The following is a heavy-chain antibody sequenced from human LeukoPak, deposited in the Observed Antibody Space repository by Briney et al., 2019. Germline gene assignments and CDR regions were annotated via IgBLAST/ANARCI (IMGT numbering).Heavy chain of an antibody. D-gene: IGHD6-6*01. J-gene: IGHJ4*02. CDR2: IYYSGST. V-gene: IGHV4-59*01. CDR3: ARDRGSSSFDY. Sequence: SETLSLTCTVSGGSISSYYWSWIRQPPGKGLEWIGYIYYSGSTNYNPSLKSRVTISVDTSKNQFSLKLSSVTAADTAVYYCARDRGSSSFDYWGQGTLVTVSS. CDR1: GGSISSYY.